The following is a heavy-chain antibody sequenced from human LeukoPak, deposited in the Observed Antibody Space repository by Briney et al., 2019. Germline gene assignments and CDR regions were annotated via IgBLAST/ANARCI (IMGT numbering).Heavy chain of an antibody. V-gene: IGHV3-23*01. D-gene: IGHD2-2*01. CDR1: GFTFSSYA. CDR3: AKSTGGALIDDIDN. CDR2: IGGSGGST. J-gene: IGHJ4*02. Sequence: GGSLRLSCAASGFTFSSYAMSWVRQAPGKGLEWVSAIGGSGGSTYYADSVKGRFTISRDNSKNTLYLQMNSLRAEDTAVYYCAKSTGGALIDDIDNWGQGTLVTVSS.